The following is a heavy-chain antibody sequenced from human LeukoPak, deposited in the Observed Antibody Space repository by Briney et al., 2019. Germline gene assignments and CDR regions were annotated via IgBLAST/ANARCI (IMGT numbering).Heavy chain of an antibody. J-gene: IGHJ4*02. V-gene: IGHV3-11*06. CDR3: ARVSLLDDGGLGDY. CDR2: ISGGSSYT. Sequence: GGSLRLSCAASGFTFNTYAMSWVRQGPGKGLEWVSYISGGSSYTNFADSVKGRFTISRDNAKNSLYLQMNSLRAEDTAVYYCARVSLLDDGGLGDYWGQGTLVTVSS. D-gene: IGHD4-23*01. CDR1: GFTFNTYA.